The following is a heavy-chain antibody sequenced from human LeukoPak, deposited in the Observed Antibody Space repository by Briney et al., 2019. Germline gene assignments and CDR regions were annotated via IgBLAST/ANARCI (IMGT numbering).Heavy chain of an antibody. CDR2: ISPYNGNT. Sequence: GASVKVSCKASNYSFSTYSISWVRQVPGQGLEWMGWISPYNGNTNYAERFQGRVTLTTDTAAYMAYMELRSLRADDTAVYYCARDMAMYSFESHGPLDHWGQGSLVTVSS. J-gene: IGHJ4*02. V-gene: IGHV1-18*04. CDR1: NYSFSTYS. D-gene: IGHD3-22*01. CDR3: ARDMAMYSFESHGPLDH.